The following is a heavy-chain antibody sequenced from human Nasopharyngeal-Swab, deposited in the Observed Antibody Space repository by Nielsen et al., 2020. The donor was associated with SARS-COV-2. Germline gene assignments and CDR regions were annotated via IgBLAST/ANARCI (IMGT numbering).Heavy chain of an antibody. CDR2: ISSSSTI. Sequence: GESLKISCAVSGFTFSSYSMNWVRQAPGKGLEWVSYISSSSTIYYADSVKGRFTISRDNAKNSLYLQMNSLRAEDTAVYYCARIYSNSYCYYYGMDVWGQGTTVTVSS. J-gene: IGHJ6*02. D-gene: IGHD4-11*01. V-gene: IGHV3-48*04. CDR1: GFTFSSYS. CDR3: ARIYSNSYCYYYGMDV.